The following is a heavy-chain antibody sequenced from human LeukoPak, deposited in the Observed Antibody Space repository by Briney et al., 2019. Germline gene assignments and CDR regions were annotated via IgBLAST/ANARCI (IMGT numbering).Heavy chain of an antibody. J-gene: IGHJ4*02. Sequence: PSETLSLTCSAPGGSMNSYDGGWIRQPPGKGLEWIGYIQYSGSTKYNPSLRSRVTISLDTPKSQFSLKLSSVTAADTAVYYCARSHGLYWGQGTLVSVSS. CDR2: IQYSGST. CDR3: ARSHGLY. CDR1: GGSMNSYD. V-gene: IGHV4-59*01.